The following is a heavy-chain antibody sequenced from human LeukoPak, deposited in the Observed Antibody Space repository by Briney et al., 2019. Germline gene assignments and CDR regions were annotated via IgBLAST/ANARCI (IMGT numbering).Heavy chain of an antibody. CDR3: ASGYCSSTSCYNIDY. V-gene: IGHV3-30-3*01. Sequence: GGSLRLSCAASGFTFSSYAMHWVRQAPGKGLGWVAVISYDGSNKYYADSVKGRFTISRDNSKNTLYLQMNSLRAEDTAVYYCASGYCSSTSCYNIDYWGQGTLVTVSS. CDR2: ISYDGSNK. D-gene: IGHD2-2*02. CDR1: GFTFSSYA. J-gene: IGHJ4*02.